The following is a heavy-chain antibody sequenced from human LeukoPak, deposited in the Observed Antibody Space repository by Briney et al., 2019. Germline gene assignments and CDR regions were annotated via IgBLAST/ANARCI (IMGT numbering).Heavy chain of an antibody. J-gene: IGHJ4*02. V-gene: IGHV3-23*01. CDR2: ISVSGGST. CDR3: AKGLVVGATRVDHLFDY. D-gene: IGHD1-26*01. Sequence: PGGSLTLSCAASGFTFISYAMSWVRQAPGKGLEWVSAISVSGGSTYYADSVKGRFTISRDNSKNTLYLQMNSLRAEDTAVYYCAKGLVVGATRVDHLFDYWGQGTLVTVSS. CDR1: GFTFISYA.